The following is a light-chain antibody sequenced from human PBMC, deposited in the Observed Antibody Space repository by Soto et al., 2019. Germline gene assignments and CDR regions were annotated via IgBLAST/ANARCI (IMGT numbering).Light chain of an antibody. CDR1: SSNIGTNY. J-gene: IGLJ7*01. CDR2: RSN. Sequence: QSVLTQPPSASGTPGQRVTISCSGSSSNIGTNYVYWYQQLPGAAPKLLIYRSNQRPSGVPDRFSGSKSGTSASLAISGLRSEDEADYYCAAWDDSLSGPLFVFGTGTQLTVL. CDR3: AAWDDSLSGPLFV. V-gene: IGLV1-47*01.